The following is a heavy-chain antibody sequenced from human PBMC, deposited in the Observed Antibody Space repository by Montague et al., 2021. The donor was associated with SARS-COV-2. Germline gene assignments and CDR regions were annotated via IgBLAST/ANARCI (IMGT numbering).Heavy chain of an antibody. V-gene: IGHV4-59*10. CDR3: AISSREPFGFDI. Sequence: SETLSLTCAVYGGSISSYLWSWIRQPAGKRLEWIGHMLNSGITKYNPSLNSRVTVSLDTSKNQVYLKLYSVTAADTAVYYCAISSREPFGFDIWGQGTQVTVSS. D-gene: IGHD1-26*01. CDR2: MLNSGIT. CDR1: GGSISSYL. J-gene: IGHJ3*02.